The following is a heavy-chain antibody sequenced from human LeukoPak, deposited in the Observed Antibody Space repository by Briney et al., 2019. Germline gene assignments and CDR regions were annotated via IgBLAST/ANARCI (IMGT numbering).Heavy chain of an antibody. D-gene: IGHD5-18*01. V-gene: IGHV3-48*01. J-gene: IGHJ4*02. CDR2: ISSSSSTI. CDR3: AKGRGQSYPHYYFDS. CDR1: GFTFSSYS. Sequence: PGGSLRLSCAASGFTFSSYSMNWVRQAPGKGLEWVSYISSSSSTIYYADSVKGRFTISRDNAKNTLYLQMNSLRAEDTGVYYCAKGRGQSYPHYYFDSWGQGTLVTVSS.